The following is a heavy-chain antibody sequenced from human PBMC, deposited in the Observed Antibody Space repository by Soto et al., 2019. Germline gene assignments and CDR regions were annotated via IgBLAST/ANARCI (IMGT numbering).Heavy chain of an antibody. CDR1: GGSISSSNW. V-gene: IGHV4-4*02. D-gene: IGHD3-3*01. CDR2: IYHSGST. J-gene: IGHJ6*02. Sequence: QVQLQESGPGLVKPSGTLSLTCAVSGGSISSSNWWSWVRQPPGKGLEWIGEIYHSGSTNYNPSLKGRVTISVDKSKNQFSLKLSSVTAADTAVYYCARDNQTPSYDFWSGYYGDYYYGMDVWGQGTTVTVSS. CDR3: ARDNQTPSYDFWSGYYGDYYYGMDV.